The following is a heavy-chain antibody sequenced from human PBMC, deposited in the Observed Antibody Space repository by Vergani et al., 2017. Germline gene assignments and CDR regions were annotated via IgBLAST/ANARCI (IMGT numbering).Heavy chain of an antibody. CDR2: ISGPGLST. CDR1: GFTLRNSA. Sequence: EVHLLESGGGLDKSGGSLRLSCSASGFTLRNSAVSWVRQAPGGGLAWISSISGPGLSTYSADSVKGLFSISRDTAKNTVFLQMHSLRADDTAIDYCGKEKVDLCSYFVNSWGHGILVTVSS. D-gene: IGHD2/OR15-2a*01. J-gene: IGHJ5*01. CDR3: GKEKVDLCSYFVNS. V-gene: IGHV3-23*01.